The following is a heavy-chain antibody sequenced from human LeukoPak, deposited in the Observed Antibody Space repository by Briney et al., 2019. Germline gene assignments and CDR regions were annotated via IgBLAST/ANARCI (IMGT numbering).Heavy chain of an antibody. D-gene: IGHD3-9*01. J-gene: IGHJ4*02. CDR3: AKSWSCVQYNDRLCYFDY. CDR2: ISGSSGTT. CDR1: GFTFSNYA. V-gene: IGHV3-23*01. Sequence: GGSLRLSCAASGFTFSNYAMSWVRQAPGKGLEWVSGISGSSGTTYYTDSVQGRFTISRDNSKDTLYLQMNSLRDDDTAIYYCAKSWSCVQYNDRLCYFDYWGQGTLVTVSS.